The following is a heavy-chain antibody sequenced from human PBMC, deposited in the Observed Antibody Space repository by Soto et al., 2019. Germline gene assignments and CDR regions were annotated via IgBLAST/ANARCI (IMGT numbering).Heavy chain of an antibody. D-gene: IGHD1-26*01. Sequence: QIQLVQSGPEVKRPGASVRVSCKASGYSFVSHGINWVRQAPGQGLEWMAWIGPYKGDTKYAQRLQGRVTMTTDTHTSSVYMELRNLGPDDTAVYYCARGVQHLWDDATGGCDYWGQGTLVAGSS. J-gene: IGHJ4*02. V-gene: IGHV1-18*04. CDR3: ARGVQHLWDDATGGCDY. CDR1: GYSFVSHG. CDR2: IGPYKGDT.